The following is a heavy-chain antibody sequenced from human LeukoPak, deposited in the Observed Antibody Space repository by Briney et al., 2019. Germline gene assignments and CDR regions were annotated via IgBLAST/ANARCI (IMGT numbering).Heavy chain of an antibody. V-gene: IGHV3-74*01. CDR3: AREVDTAMGIDAFDI. CDR2: INSDGSST. Sequence: PGGSLRLSCAAPGFTFSSYAMSWVRQAPGKGLVWVSRINSDGSSTSYADSVKGRFTISRDNAKNTLFLQMNSLRAEDTAVYYCAREVDTAMGIDAFDIWGQGTMVTVSS. J-gene: IGHJ3*02. CDR1: GFTFSSYA. D-gene: IGHD5-18*01.